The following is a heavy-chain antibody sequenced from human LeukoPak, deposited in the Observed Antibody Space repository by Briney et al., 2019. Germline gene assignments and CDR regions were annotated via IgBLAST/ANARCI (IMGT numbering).Heavy chain of an antibody. CDR2: IRQDGSEK. V-gene: IGHV3-7*03. CDR3: ARDDPSDVGTLDY. CDR1: GFTFRSPG. Sequence: GGSLRLSCAASGFTFRSPGMSWVRQAPGNGLEWVANIRQDGSEKYYVDSVNGRFIISRDNAKNSLYLQMNRLRAEDTAVYYCARDDPSDVGTLDYWGQGTLVTVSS. D-gene: IGHD1-26*01. J-gene: IGHJ4*02.